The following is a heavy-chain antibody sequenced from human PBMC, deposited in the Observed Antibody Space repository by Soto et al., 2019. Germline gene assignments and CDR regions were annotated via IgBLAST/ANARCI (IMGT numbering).Heavy chain of an antibody. CDR1: GFTFINYW. V-gene: IGHV3-74*01. CDR3: ARDKSGPADY. D-gene: IGHD5-12*01. J-gene: IGHJ4*02. CDR2: ITDDGRTT. Sequence: GSLRLSCAASGFTFINYWIHWVRQAPGKGLVWVSRITDDGRTTTYADSVKGRFTISRDNAKNTLYLQMNSLRVDDTALYYCARDKSGPADYWGQGTLVTVSS.